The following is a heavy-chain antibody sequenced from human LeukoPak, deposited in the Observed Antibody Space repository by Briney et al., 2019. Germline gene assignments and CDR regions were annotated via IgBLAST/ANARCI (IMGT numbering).Heavy chain of an antibody. CDR3: ASGALLYYFDY. D-gene: IGHD2-15*01. CDR2: IIPIFGTA. CDR1: GGTFSSYA. V-gene: IGHV1-69*13. J-gene: IGHJ4*02. Sequence: SVKVSCKASGGTFSSYAISWVRQAPGQGLGWMGGIIPIFGTANYAQKFQGRVTITADESTSTAYMELSSLRSEDTAVYYCASGALLYYFDYWGQGTLVTVSS.